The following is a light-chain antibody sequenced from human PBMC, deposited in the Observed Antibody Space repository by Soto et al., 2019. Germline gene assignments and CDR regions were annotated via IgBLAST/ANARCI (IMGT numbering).Light chain of an antibody. Sequence: ELVLTQSPATLSVSPGERATLSCRASQGVGSTLAWYQQEPGRAPRLLIYDASTRAAGIPARFSGDGSGTEFTLTINKLEPEDFTVYFCQQYGSSLWTFGQGTKVDIK. J-gene: IGKJ1*01. CDR3: QQYGSSLWT. CDR1: QGVGST. CDR2: DAS. V-gene: IGKV3-15*01.